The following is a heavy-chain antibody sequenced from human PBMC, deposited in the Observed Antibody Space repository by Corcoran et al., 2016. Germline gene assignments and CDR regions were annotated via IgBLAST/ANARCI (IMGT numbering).Heavy chain of an antibody. D-gene: IGHD2-2*01. CDR1: GFSLSTSGMC. CDR2: IDWDDDK. J-gene: IGHJ6*02. V-gene: IGHV2-70*01. Sequence: QVTLRESGPALVKPTQTLTLTCTFSGFSLSTSGMCVSWIRQPPGKALEWLALIDWDDDKYYSTSLKTRLTISKDTSKNQVVLTMTNMDPVDTATYYCARIRVVPAAYGSYYYYYGMDVWGQGTTVTVSS. CDR3: ARIRVVPAAYGSYYYYYGMDV.